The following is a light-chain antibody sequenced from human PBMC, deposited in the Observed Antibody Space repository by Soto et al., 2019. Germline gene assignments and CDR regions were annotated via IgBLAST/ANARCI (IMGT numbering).Light chain of an antibody. J-gene: IGKJ3*01. CDR2: LGS. CDR1: QSLLHSNGYNF. CDR3: MQALQTPGT. V-gene: IGKV2-28*01. Sequence: DIVMTQSPLSLPVTPGEPASISCRSSQSLLHSNGYNFLDWYLQKPGQSPKLLTYLGSNRASGVPDRFSGSGSGTDFTLKISRVEAEDVGVYYCMQALQTPGTFGPGTKVDIK.